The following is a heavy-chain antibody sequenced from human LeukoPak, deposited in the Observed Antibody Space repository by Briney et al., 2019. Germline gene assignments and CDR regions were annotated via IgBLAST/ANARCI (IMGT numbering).Heavy chain of an antibody. CDR2: FDPEDGET. Sequence: ASVKVSCKVSGYTLTELSMHWVRQAPGKGLEWIGGFDPEDGETIYAQKFHGRVTMTEDTSTDTACMELSSLRSEDTAVYYCATNVVVPAASPNWFDPWGQGTLVTVSS. J-gene: IGHJ5*02. CDR3: ATNVVVPAASPNWFDP. V-gene: IGHV1-24*01. D-gene: IGHD2-2*01. CDR1: GYTLTELS.